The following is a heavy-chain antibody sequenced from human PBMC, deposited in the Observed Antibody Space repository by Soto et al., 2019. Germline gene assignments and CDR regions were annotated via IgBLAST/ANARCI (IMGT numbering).Heavy chain of an antibody. J-gene: IGHJ4*02. D-gene: IGHD5-12*01. CDR1: GFTFSSYA. V-gene: IGHV3-30-3*01. CDR3: ARGGDGYKFDY. Sequence: QVQLVESGGGVVQPGRSLRLSCAASGFTFSSYAMHWVRQAPGKGLEWVAVISYDGSNKYYADSVKGRFTISRDNSKNTLYLQMNSLRAEDTAVYYCARGGDGYKFDYWGQGTLVTGSS. CDR2: ISYDGSNK.